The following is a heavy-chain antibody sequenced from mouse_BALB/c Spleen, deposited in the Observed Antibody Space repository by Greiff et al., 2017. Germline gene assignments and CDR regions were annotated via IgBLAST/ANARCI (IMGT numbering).Heavy chain of an antibody. Sequence: EVKLVESGGGLVQPGGSRKLSCAASGFTFSSFGMHWVRQAPEKGLEWVAYISSGSSTIYYADTVKGRFTISRDNPKNTLFLQMTSLRSEDTAMYYCARGIYFDYWGQGTTLTVSS. J-gene: IGHJ2*01. CDR3: ARGIYFDY. CDR1: GFTFSSFG. V-gene: IGHV5-17*02. CDR2: ISSGSSTI.